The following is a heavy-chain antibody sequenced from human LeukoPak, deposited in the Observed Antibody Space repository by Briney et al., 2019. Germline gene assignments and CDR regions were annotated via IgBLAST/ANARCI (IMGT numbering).Heavy chain of an antibody. D-gene: IGHD3-10*01. V-gene: IGHV3-21*01. CDR3: ARFTMVRGVDY. Sequence: GGSLRLSCAASGFTFSSYSMNWVRQAPGEGLEWVSSISSSGNYIYYADSVKGRFTISRDNAKNSLYLQMNSLRAEDTAVYYCARFTMVRGVDYWGQGTLVTVSS. J-gene: IGHJ4*02. CDR2: ISSSGNYI. CDR1: GFTFSSYS.